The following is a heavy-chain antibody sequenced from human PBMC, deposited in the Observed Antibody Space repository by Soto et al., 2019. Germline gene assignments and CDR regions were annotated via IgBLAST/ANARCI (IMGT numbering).Heavy chain of an antibody. V-gene: IGHV3-21*01. CDR1: GFTFSSFS. Sequence: EVQMVESGGGLVKPGGSLRLSCAASGFTFSSFSMNWVRQAPGKGLEWVSSMSSGGSYISYADSVKGRFTISRDNAKNALYLQMLSLRAEDTAVYYCARNEVRGYCSSTSCYGEGMDVWGQGTTVTVSS. CDR3: ARNEVRGYCSSTSCYGEGMDV. J-gene: IGHJ6*01. D-gene: IGHD2-2*01. CDR2: MSSGGSYI.